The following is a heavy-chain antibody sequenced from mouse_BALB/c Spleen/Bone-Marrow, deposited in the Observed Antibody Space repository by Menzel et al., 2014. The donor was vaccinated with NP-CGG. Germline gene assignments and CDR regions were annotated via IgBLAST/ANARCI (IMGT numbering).Heavy chain of an antibody. Sequence: VQGVESGPELVKPGALVKISCKASGYTFTSYDINWVKQWPGQGLEWIGWIYPGDGSTKYNEKFKGKATLTADNSSSTAYMQLSSLTSENSAVYFCARRANYWYFDVWGAGTTVTVSS. CDR2: IYPGDGST. V-gene: IGHV1S56*01. CDR3: ARRANYWYFDV. CDR1: GYTFTSYD. D-gene: IGHD3-3*01. J-gene: IGHJ1*01.